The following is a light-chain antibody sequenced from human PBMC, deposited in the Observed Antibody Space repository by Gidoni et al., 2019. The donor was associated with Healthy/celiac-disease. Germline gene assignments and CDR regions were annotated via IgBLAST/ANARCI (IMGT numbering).Light chain of an antibody. CDR2: DVN. CDR1: SSDVGGYDY. J-gene: IGLJ3*02. CDR3: SSYTSSSTWV. V-gene: IGLV2-14*04. Sequence: SGSPGQSITISCTGTSSDVGGYDYVSWYQQHPGKAPKLMIYDVNDRPSGVSNRFSGSKSGNTASLTISGLQAEDEADYYCSSYTSSSTWVFGGGTKVTVL.